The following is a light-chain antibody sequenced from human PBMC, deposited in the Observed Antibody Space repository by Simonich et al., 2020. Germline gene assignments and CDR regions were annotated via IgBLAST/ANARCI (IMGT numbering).Light chain of an antibody. Sequence: EIVLTQSPATLSLSPGERATLSCMASQSVSSYLAWYQQKPGQAPRLLIYDASNRATGIPARFSGSGSGTDFTLTISSLEPEDFAVYYCQQRSNWTPLTFGGGTKVEIK. CDR3: QQRSNWTPLT. CDR2: DAS. CDR1: QSVSSY. V-gene: IGKV3-11*01. J-gene: IGKJ4*01.